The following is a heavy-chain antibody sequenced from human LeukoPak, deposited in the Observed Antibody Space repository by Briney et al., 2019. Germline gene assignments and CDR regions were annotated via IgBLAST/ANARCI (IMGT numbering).Heavy chain of an antibody. CDR3: ARLSDGWYVGGWFGP. CDR1: GYTFTGYY. CDR2: INPNSGGT. J-gene: IGHJ5*02. V-gene: IGHV1-2*02. Sequence: ASVKVSCKASGYTFTGYYMHWVRQAPGQGLEWMGWINPNSGGTNYAQKFQGRVTMTRDTSISTAYMELSRLRSDDTAVYYCARLSDGWYVGGWFGPWGQGTLVTVSS. D-gene: IGHD6-19*01.